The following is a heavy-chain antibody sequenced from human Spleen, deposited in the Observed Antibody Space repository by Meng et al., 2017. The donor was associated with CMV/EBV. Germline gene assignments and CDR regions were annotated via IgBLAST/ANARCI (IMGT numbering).Heavy chain of an antibody. D-gene: IGHD2-2*02. J-gene: IGHJ5*02. V-gene: IGHV3-30*04. CDR2: ISFDENKK. CDR1: GFTFSVYA. Sequence: GGSLRLSCAAYGFTFSVYAMHWVRQAPGKGLEWVAVISFDENKKFYAESVEGLFTISRDNSNNTLYLQMNSLRPEDTAMYYCARDLCSSTSCYREVGSWGQGTLVTVSS. CDR3: ARDLCSSTSCYREVGS.